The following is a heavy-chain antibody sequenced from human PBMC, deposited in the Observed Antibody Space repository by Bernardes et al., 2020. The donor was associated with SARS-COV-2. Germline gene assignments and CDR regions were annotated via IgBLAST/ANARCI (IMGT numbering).Heavy chain of an antibody. CDR2: IKQDGSEK. D-gene: IGHD4-17*01. J-gene: IGHJ6*02. Sequence: GGSLRLSCAASGFTFSSYWMSWVRQAPGKGLEWVANIKQDGSEKYYVDSVKGRFTISRDNAKNSLYLQMNSLRAEDTAVYYCARDLYYGDYYYYGMDVWGQGTTVTVSS. CDR1: GFTFSSYW. V-gene: IGHV3-7*04. CDR3: ARDLYYGDYYYYGMDV.